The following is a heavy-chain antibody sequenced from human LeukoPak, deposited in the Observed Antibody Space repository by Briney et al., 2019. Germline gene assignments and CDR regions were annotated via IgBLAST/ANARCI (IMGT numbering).Heavy chain of an antibody. CDR2: ISQAGSAK. CDR3: ARLQSYAFAL. CDR1: GSSFDSHY. Sequence: GGSLRLSCTASGSSFDSHYMSWVRQAPGKGLEWVAAISQAGSAKYYVGSVKGRFTISRDNAKNSLHVQMNSLRVEDTAVYYCARLQSYAFALWGQGTAVTVSA. D-gene: IGHD4-11*01. V-gene: IGHV3-7*01. J-gene: IGHJ3*01.